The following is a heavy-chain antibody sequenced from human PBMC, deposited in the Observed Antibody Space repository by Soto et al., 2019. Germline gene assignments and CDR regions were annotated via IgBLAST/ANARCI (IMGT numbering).Heavy chain of an antibody. CDR1: GLNC. CDR2: MGPTGNP. CDR3: PKHASPGTADY. J-gene: IGHJ4*02. V-gene: IGHV3-23*01. D-gene: IGHD6-13*01. Sequence: PGGSLRLSCTASGLNCMSWMGRAPGRGLELVSTMGPTGNPHYAGAGAGRFTITREDSTNTLFLEMNSLSVADTGVYYRPKHASPGTADYWGLGILVTVSS.